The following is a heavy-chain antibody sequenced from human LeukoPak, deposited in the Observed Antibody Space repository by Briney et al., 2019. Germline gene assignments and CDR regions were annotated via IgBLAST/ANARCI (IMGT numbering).Heavy chain of an antibody. D-gene: IGHD3-10*01. CDR1: GYTFTSYD. J-gene: IGHJ6*02. CDR3: ARIWFGASYYYYGMDV. CDR2: MSPNSGNT. Sequence: GASVKVSCKASGYTFTSYDINWVRQATGQGLEWMGWMSPNSGNTGYAQKFQGRVTMTRNTSISTAYMELSSLRSEDTAVYYCARIWFGASYYYYGMDVWGQGTTVTVSS. V-gene: IGHV1-8*01.